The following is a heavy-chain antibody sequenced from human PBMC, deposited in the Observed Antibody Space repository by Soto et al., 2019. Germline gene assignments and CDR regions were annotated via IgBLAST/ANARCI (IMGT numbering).Heavy chain of an antibody. CDR2: SRNKVNSYST. CDR1: GFTFSDRY. V-gene: IGHV3-72*01. CDR3: ARAGGGSVVLGGAYRDV. J-gene: IGHJ6*03. Sequence: EVQLVESGGGLVQPGGSLRLSCVVSGFTFSDRYMDWVRQAPGKGLEWVGRSRNKVNSYSTEYTAKVKGRFTISRDDLKNTLYMQMNSLKTADTAVYYCARAGGGSVVLGGAYRDVWGKGTTVTVSS. D-gene: IGHD2-15*01.